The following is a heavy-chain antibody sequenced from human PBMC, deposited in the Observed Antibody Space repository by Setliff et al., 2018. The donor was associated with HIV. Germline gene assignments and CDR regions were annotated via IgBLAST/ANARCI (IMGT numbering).Heavy chain of an antibody. J-gene: IGHJ6*02. CDR2: ISASDGKR. CDR1: GYSFNSFG. CDR3: ARDRFWSSYYIGGGYYYAMDV. Sequence: GASVKVSCKASGYSFNSFGITWVRQAPGQGLEWMGWISASDGKRGNAQNFQGRLNMTRDTSTTTLYMELSNVTSEDSAVYYCARDRFWSSYYIGGGYYYAMDVWGQGTTVTSP. D-gene: IGHD3-3*01. V-gene: IGHV1-18*01.